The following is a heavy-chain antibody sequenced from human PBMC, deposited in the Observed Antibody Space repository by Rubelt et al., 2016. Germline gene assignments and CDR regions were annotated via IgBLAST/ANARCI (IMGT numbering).Heavy chain of an antibody. V-gene: IGHV1-58*01. CDR1: GFTFPSSA. Sequence: QMQLVQSGPEVKKPGTSVKVSCKASGFTFPSSAVQWVRQARGQRLDWIGWIVVGSGNANYEQKFQERVTITRDTSTSTGYMELSSLRSEDTAVYYCAADRGYGPSMDVWGQGTTVTVSS. CDR3: AADRGYGPSMDV. D-gene: IGHD5-12*01. CDR2: IVVGSGNA. J-gene: IGHJ6*02.